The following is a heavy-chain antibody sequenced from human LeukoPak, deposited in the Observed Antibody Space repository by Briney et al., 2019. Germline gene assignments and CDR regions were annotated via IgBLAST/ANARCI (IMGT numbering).Heavy chain of an antibody. Sequence: SETLSLTCTVSGGSISSSSYYWGWIRQPPGTGLEWIGSIYYSGSTYYNPSLKSRVTISVDTSKNQFSLKLSSVTAADTAVYYCARLVVVGATTSLDYWGQGTLVTVSS. CDR1: GGSISSSSYY. CDR3: ARLVVVGATTSLDY. CDR2: IYYSGST. D-gene: IGHD1-26*01. V-gene: IGHV4-39*01. J-gene: IGHJ4*02.